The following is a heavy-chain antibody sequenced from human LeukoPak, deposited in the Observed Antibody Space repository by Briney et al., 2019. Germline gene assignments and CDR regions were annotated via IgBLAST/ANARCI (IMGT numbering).Heavy chain of an antibody. CDR2: ISSSGSTI. V-gene: IGHV3-48*03. Sequence: PGGSLRLSCAASGFTFSSYEMNWVRQAPGKGLEWVSYISSSGSTIYYADSVKGRFTISRDNAKNSLYLQMNSLRAEDTAVYYCAREGVYSGYDWYPDPLDYWGQGTLVTVSS. CDR1: GFTFSSYE. D-gene: IGHD5-12*01. CDR3: AREGVYSGYDWYPDPLDY. J-gene: IGHJ4*02.